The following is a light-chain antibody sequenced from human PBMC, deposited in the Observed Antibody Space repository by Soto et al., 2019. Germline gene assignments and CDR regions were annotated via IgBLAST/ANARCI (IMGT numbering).Light chain of an antibody. J-gene: IGLJ1*01. CDR2: EVS. CDR3: CSYTSSSSYV. Sequence: QSALTQPASVSGSPGQSITISCTGTSSDVGGYNYVSWYQQHPGKAPKLMIYEVSNRPSGVSNRFSGSKSGNTASLTISGLQAEDEADYYCCSYTSSSSYVFGLGPKVTVL. V-gene: IGLV2-14*01. CDR1: SSDVGGYNY.